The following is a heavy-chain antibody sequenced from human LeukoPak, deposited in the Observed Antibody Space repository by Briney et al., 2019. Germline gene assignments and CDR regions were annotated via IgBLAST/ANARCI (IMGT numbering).Heavy chain of an antibody. CDR3: AKSNGYGLIDI. CDR1: GGSFSGYY. D-gene: IGHD3-10*01. J-gene: IGHJ3*02. V-gene: IGHV4-34*01. Sequence: SEALSLTCAVYGGSFSGYYWSWIRQPPGKGLEWIGEINHSGSTNYNPSLKSRVTISLDTSRNQFSLKLNSVTAADTAVYYCAKSNGYGLIDIWGQGTMVTVSS. CDR2: INHSGST.